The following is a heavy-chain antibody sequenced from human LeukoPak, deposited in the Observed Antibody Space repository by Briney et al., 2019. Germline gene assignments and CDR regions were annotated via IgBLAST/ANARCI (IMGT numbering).Heavy chain of an antibody. J-gene: IGHJ3*02. CDR1: GYTFTGYY. D-gene: IGHD3-10*01. V-gene: IGHV1-2*02. CDR3: ARDPIYMVRGVIITDSPGRAFDI. Sequence: ASVKVSCKASGYTFTGYYMHWVRQAPGQGLEWMGWINPNSGGTNYAQKFQGRVTMTRDTSISTAYMELSRLRSDDTAVYYCARDPIYMVRGVIITDSPGRAFDIWGQGTMVTVSS. CDR2: INPNSGGT.